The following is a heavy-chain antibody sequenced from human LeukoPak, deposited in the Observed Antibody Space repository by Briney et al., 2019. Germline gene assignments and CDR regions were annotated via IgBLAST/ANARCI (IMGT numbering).Heavy chain of an antibody. CDR2: IIPIFGTA. V-gene: IGHV1-69*01. Sequence: ASVKVSCKASGGTFSSYAISWVRQAPGQGLEWMGGIIPIFGTANYAQRFQGRVTITADESTSTAYMELSSLRSEDTAVYYCARDEYSYGYDYWGQGTLVTVSS. D-gene: IGHD5-18*01. J-gene: IGHJ4*02. CDR1: GGTFSSYA. CDR3: ARDEYSYGYDY.